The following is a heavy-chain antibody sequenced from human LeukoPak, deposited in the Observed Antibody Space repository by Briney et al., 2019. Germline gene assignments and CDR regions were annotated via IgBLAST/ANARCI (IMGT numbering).Heavy chain of an antibody. CDR1: GFTVSSNY. CDR2: IYSGGST. CDR3: ARAPNYWYFDL. V-gene: IGHV3-66*01. Sequence: GGSLRLSCAVSGFTVSSNYMSWVRQAPGKGLEWVPVIYSGGSTYYADSVKGRFTISRDNSKNTLYLQVNSLRVEDTAVYYCARAPNYWYFDLWGRGTLVTVSS. J-gene: IGHJ2*01.